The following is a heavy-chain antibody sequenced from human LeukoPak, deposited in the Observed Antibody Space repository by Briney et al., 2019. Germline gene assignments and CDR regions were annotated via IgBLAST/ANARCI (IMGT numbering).Heavy chain of an antibody. J-gene: IGHJ5*02. CDR2: ISGSGGST. V-gene: IGHV3-23*01. Sequence: GGSLRLSCAASGFTFSSYAMSWVRQAPGKGLEWVSAISGSGGSTSYADSVKVRFTISRDNSKNTLYLQMNSLRAEDTAVYYCAKGSYGPNWFDPWGQGTLVTVSS. CDR1: GFTFSSYA. D-gene: IGHD3-10*01. CDR3: AKGSYGPNWFDP.